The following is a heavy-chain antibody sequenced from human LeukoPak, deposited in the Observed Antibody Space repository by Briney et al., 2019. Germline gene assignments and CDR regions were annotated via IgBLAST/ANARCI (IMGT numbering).Heavy chain of an antibody. CDR1: GFTFSSSA. J-gene: IGHJ4*02. D-gene: IGHD6-13*01. CDR3: AKGTEYSSSWYKEALDY. Sequence: GGALRLPCTASGFTFSSSAMSWVRQAPGKGLGWVSVISAAASTSYADSVKGRFTISRNNSQNTLYLQMHRLRAEDAAVYYCAKGTEYSSSWYKEALDYWGQGALVTVSS. V-gene: IGHV3-23*01. CDR2: ISAAAST.